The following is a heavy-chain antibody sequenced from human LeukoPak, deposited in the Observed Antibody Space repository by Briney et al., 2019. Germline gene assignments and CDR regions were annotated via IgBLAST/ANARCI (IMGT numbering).Heavy chain of an antibody. V-gene: IGHV3-7*01. Sequence: GGSLRLSCAASGFTFSSYWMSWVRQAPGKGLEWVANIKQDGSEKYYVDSVKGRFTISRDNAKNSLYLQMNSLRAEDTAVYYCARHQVGATNYFDYWGQGTLVTVSS. J-gene: IGHJ4*02. D-gene: IGHD1-26*01. CDR2: IKQDGSEK. CDR3: ARHQVGATNYFDY. CDR1: GFTFSSYW.